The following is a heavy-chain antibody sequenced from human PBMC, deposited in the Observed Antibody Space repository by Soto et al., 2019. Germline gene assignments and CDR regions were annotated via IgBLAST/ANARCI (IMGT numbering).Heavy chain of an antibody. Sequence: EVQLLESGGGLVQPGGSLRLSCAASGFTFSDYAMTWVRQAPGKGLEWVSTLSHSGDNTYYADSVKGRFTISRDNSRNTLYLKMNSLRAGDTAIYYCTKEKWATIFGVVTTFYDCWGQGTLVTVSS. V-gene: IGHV3-23*01. D-gene: IGHD3-3*01. CDR1: GFTFSDYA. CDR2: LSHSGDNT. CDR3: TKEKWATIFGVVTTFYDC. J-gene: IGHJ4*02.